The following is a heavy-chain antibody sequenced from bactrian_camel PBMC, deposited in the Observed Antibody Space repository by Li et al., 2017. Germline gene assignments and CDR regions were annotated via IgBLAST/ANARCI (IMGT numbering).Heavy chain of an antibody. J-gene: IGHJ4*01. CDR3: AKARRSTVVAAPFMEVNE. CDR2: IYSDGTSTGTKT. Sequence: HVQLVESGGGLVQPGGSLRLSCVASGFTFRNYEMSWVRQAPGKGLEWVSGIYSDGTSTGTKTYYADSSKGRFTVSRDNAKNTLYLQTNSLRPEDTAMYYCAKARRSTVVAAPFMEVNERGQGTQVTVS. D-gene: IGHD6*01. V-gene: IGHV3S6*01. CDR1: GFTFRNYE.